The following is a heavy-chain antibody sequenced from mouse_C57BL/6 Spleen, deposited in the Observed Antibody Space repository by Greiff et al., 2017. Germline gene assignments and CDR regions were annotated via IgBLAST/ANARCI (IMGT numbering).Heavy chain of an antibody. V-gene: IGHV5-16*01. CDR3: ARTSMVTRYFDV. CDR1: GFTFSDYY. D-gene: IGHD2-2*01. J-gene: IGHJ1*03. Sequence: DVKLVESEGGLVQPGSSMKLSCTASGFTFSDYYMAWVRQVPEKGLEWVANINYDGSSTYYLDSLKSRFIISRDNAKNILYLRMSSLKSEDTATYYCARTSMVTRYFDVWGTGTTVTVSS. CDR2: INYDGSST.